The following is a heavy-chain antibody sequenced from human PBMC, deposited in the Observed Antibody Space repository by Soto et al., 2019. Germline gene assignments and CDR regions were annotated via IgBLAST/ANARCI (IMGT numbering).Heavy chain of an antibody. CDR3: ARGFIAAAGTGGGNWFDP. Sequence: QVQLVESGGGVVQPGRSLRLSCAASGFTFSSYGMHWVRQAPGKGLEWVAVIWYDGSNKYYADSVKGRFTISRDNSKNTLYLEMNSLRAEDTAVYYCARGFIAAAGTGGGNWFDPWGQGTLVTVSS. D-gene: IGHD6-13*01. J-gene: IGHJ5*02. CDR1: GFTFSSYG. CDR2: IWYDGSNK. V-gene: IGHV3-33*01.